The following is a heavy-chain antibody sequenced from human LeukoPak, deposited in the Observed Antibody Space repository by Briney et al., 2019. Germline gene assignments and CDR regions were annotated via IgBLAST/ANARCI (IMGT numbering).Heavy chain of an antibody. CDR1: GFTFSSYG. D-gene: IGHD1-26*01. CDR2: ISYDGSNK. Sequence: PGRSMRLSCAVSGFTFSSYGMHWVRQAPGKVLEWVAVISYDGSNKYYADSVKGRFTISRDNSKNTLYLQMNSLRAEDTAVYYCARVGVGWEQSEGYWGQGTLVTVST. CDR3: ARVGVGWEQSEGY. J-gene: IGHJ4*02. V-gene: IGHV3-30*03.